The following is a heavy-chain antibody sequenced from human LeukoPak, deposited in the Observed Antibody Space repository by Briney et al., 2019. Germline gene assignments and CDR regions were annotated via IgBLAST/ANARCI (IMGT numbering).Heavy chain of an antibody. V-gene: IGHV1-2*04. CDR1: GYTFTGYY. J-gene: IGHJ6*02. CDR3: ARGVFIGDLVYYYGMDV. Sequence: ASVKVSCKASGYTFTGYYMHWVRQAPGQGLEWMGWINPNSGGTNYAQKFQGWVTMTRDTSISTAYMELSRLRSDDTAVYYCARGVFIGDLVYYYGMDVWGQGTTVTVSS. CDR2: INPNSGGT. D-gene: IGHD3-10*01.